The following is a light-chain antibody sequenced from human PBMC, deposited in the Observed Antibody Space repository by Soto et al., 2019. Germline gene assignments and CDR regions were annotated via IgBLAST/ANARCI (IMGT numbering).Light chain of an antibody. CDR1: SSDVGSYNL. CDR3: CSYAGSSKV. J-gene: IGLJ1*01. V-gene: IGLV2-23*01. Sequence: QSAVTQPASVSGSPGQSITISCTGTSSDVGSYNLVSWYQQHPGKAPKLMIYEGSKRPSGVSNRFSGSKSGNTASLTISGLQAEDEADYYCCSYAGSSKVFGTGTKLTVL. CDR2: EGS.